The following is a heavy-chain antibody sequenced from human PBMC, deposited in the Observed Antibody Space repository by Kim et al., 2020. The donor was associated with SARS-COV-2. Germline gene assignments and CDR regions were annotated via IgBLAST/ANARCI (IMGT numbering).Heavy chain of an antibody. J-gene: IGHJ4*02. CDR3: AKTSSTFKFPT. CDR2: ISAGVGNT. CDR1: GFTISGSA. D-gene: IGHD6-6*01. V-gene: IGHV3-23*01. Sequence: GGSLRLSCAASGFTISGSAMSWVRQVPGKGLEWVSFISAGVGNTYYADSVKGRFTISRDTSKNTLFLQMSSLRADDTAIYYCAKTSSTFKFPTWGQGTLV.